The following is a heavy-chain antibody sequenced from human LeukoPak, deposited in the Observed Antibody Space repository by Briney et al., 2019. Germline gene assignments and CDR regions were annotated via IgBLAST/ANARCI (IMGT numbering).Heavy chain of an antibody. CDR3: AKGAISLWDYYMDV. J-gene: IGHJ6*03. D-gene: IGHD3-9*01. CDR2: ISGSGGST. Sequence: GGSLRLSCAASGFTFSSYGMSWVRQAPGKGLEWVSAISGSGGSTYYADSVKGRFTISRDNSKNTLYLQMNSLRAEDTAVYYCAKGAISLWDYYMDVWGKGTTVTISS. CDR1: GFTFSSYG. V-gene: IGHV3-23*01.